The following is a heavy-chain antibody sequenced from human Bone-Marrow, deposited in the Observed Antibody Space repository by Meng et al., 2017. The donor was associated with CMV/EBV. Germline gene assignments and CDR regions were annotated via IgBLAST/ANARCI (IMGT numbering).Heavy chain of an antibody. CDR2: INPNSGGT. V-gene: IGHV1-2*02. CDR3: ARVRQIVVVPGYYFDY. J-gene: IGHJ4*02. CDR1: GYTFTGYY. Sequence: ASVKVSCQSSGYTFTGYYMHWVRQAHGQGLEWMGWINPNSGGTNYAQKFQGRVTMTMHTSISTAYMELSRLRSEDTAVYYCARVRQIVVVPGYYFDYWGQGTLVTVSS. D-gene: IGHD2-2*01.